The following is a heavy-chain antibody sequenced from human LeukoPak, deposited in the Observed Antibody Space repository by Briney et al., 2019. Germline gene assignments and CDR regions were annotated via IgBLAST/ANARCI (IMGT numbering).Heavy chain of an antibody. Sequence: SETLSLTCTVSGGSISSSNWWSWVRQPPGKGLEWIGYIYHSGSTYYNPSLKSRVTISVDRSKNQFSLKLSSVTAADTAVYYCASYGSGSYWAFDYWGQGTLVTVSS. D-gene: IGHD3-10*01. J-gene: IGHJ4*02. CDR2: IYHSGST. CDR3: ASYGSGSYWAFDY. V-gene: IGHV4-4*02. CDR1: GGSISSSNW.